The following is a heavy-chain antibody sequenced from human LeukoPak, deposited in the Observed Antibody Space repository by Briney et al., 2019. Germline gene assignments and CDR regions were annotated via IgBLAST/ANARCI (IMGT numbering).Heavy chain of an antibody. J-gene: IGHJ6*03. V-gene: IGHV3-23*01. D-gene: IGHD3-10*01. CDR3: AKGGAVSSKSITMVRGTRKYFYYMDV. Sequence: PGGSLRLSCAASGFIFSNYGMHWVRQAPGKGLEWVSGISGSGDSTYYADSVKGRFTISRDNSKNTLYLQMNSLRAEDTAVYYCAKGGAVSSKSITMVRGTRKYFYYMDVWGKGTTVTISS. CDR1: GFIFSNYG. CDR2: ISGSGDST.